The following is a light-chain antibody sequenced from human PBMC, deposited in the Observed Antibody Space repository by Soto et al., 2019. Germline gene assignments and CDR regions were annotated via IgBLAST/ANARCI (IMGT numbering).Light chain of an antibody. CDR2: EVS. V-gene: IGLV2-14*01. CDR3: NSYTSSAARV. Sequence: QSALTQPASVSGSPGQSITISCTGTRSDVGAYNFVSWYQQHPGKAPKLMIYEVSNRPSGVSNRFSGSKSGNTASLTISGLQAEDEADYYCNSYTSSAARVFGTGTKLTV. J-gene: IGLJ1*01. CDR1: RSDVGAYNF.